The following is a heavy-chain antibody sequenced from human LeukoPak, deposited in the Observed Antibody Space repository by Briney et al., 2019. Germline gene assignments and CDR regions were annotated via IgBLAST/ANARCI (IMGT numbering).Heavy chain of an antibody. J-gene: IGHJ4*02. CDR1: GYSFTSYW. CDR3: ARPGYYDSSGPRDYFDY. CDR2: IYPGDSDT. D-gene: IGHD3-22*01. Sequence: GESLKISCKGSGYSFTSYWIGWVRQMPRKGLEWMGIIYPGDSDTRYSPSFQGQVTISADKSISTAYLQWSSLKASDTAMYYCARPGYYDSSGPRDYFDYWGQGTLVTVSS. V-gene: IGHV5-51*01.